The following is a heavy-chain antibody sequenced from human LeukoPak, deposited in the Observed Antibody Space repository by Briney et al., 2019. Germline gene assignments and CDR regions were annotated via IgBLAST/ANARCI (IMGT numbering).Heavy chain of an antibody. CDR1: GGSFSGYY. D-gene: IGHD1-26*01. CDR2: INHSGST. CDR3: ARGRRGRALYYYYGMDV. J-gene: IGHJ6*02. V-gene: IGHV4-34*01. Sequence: SETLSLICAVYGGSFSGYYWSWIRQPPGKGLEWIGEINHSGSTNYNPSLKSRVTISVDTPKNQFSLKLSSVTAADTAVYYCARGRRGRALYYYYGMDVWGQGTTVTVSS.